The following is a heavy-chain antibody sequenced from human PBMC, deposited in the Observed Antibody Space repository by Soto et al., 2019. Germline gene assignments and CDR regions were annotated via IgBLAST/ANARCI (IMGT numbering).Heavy chain of an antibody. J-gene: IGHJ4*02. CDR2: INPSGGCT. V-gene: IGHV1-46*01. D-gene: IGHD3-22*01. Sequence: GAPVKGSRQASGYTFTSYYIHLVRQAPGQGLEWMGIINPSGGCTSYAQKFQGRGTMTRHTSTSTVYMELSSLRSEDTAVYYCSRVLSSGYYDIDYWGQGTLVTVS. CDR1: GYTFTSYY. CDR3: SRVLSSGYYDIDY.